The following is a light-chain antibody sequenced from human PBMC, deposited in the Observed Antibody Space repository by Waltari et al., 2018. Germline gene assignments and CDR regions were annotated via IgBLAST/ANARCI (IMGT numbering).Light chain of an antibody. CDR2: AAS. V-gene: IGKV1-NL1*01. CDR1: QGISNS. CDR3: QQYYNTPRRT. Sequence: DIQMTQSPSSLSASVGNRVTITCRASQGISNSLAWYQQKPGKAPKLLVYAASRLESGGPSRFSGSGSGTDYTPTISSLQPEDFATYYCQQYYNTPRRTFGQGTRLEI. J-gene: IGKJ5*01.